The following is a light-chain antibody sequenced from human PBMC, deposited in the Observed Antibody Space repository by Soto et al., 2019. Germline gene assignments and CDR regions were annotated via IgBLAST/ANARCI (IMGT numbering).Light chain of an antibody. CDR1: SSNLGAGYD. J-gene: IGLJ3*02. CDR2: GNR. V-gene: IGLV1-40*01. Sequence: QSLLAQPPSVSGAPGQRVTISCTGNSSNLGAGYDVHWYQQLPGAAPKLVIFGNRNRPSGVPERFSGSKSGTSASLAITGLQAEDEADYYCQAYDDSLTPSVLGGGTKVTVL. CDR3: QAYDDSLTPSV.